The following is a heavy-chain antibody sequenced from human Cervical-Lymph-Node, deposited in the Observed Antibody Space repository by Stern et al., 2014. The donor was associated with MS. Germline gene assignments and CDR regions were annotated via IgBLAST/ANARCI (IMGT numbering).Heavy chain of an antibody. V-gene: IGHV1-8*01. CDR3: ARRNCAARPPSCAFDI. Sequence: QVQLVQSGAEVKKPGASVKVSCKASGYTFTSFDVNWVRQATGQGLEWMGWMNPNSGNTDYAQKFQGRVTMTRDTSISTAYMELSSLRSEDTAVYYCARRNCAARPPSCAFDIWGPGTMVTVSS. D-gene: IGHD6-6*01. CDR2: MNPNSGNT. CDR1: GYTFTSFD. J-gene: IGHJ3*02.